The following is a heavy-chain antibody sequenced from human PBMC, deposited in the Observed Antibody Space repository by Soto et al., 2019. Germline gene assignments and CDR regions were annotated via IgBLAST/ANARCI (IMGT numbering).Heavy chain of an antibody. Sequence: QVQLVQSGAEVKKPGASVKVSCKVSGYTLTELSMHWVRQAPGKGLECMGGFDPEDGETIYAQKFQGRVTMTEDTSTDKAYMELSSLSAEDTAVYYCATDYNSSGSYYFDYWGQGTLVTVSS. CDR3: ATDYNSSGSYYFDY. CDR2: FDPEDGET. D-gene: IGHD6-19*01. J-gene: IGHJ4*02. V-gene: IGHV1-24*01. CDR1: GYTLTELS.